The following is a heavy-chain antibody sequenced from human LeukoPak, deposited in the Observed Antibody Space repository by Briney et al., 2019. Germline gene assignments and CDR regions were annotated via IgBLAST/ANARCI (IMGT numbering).Heavy chain of an antibody. CDR3: ARDSPGCSGGSCYPYGMDV. CDR2: IYSGGST. J-gene: IGHJ6*02. V-gene: IGHV3-66*01. CDR1: GFTVSSNY. D-gene: IGHD2-15*01. Sequence: GGSLRLSCAASGFTVSSNYMSWVRQAPGKGLEWVSVIYSGGSTYYADSVKGRFTISRDNSKNTLYLQMNSLRAEDTAVHYCARDSPGCSGGSCYPYGMDVWGQGTTVTVSS.